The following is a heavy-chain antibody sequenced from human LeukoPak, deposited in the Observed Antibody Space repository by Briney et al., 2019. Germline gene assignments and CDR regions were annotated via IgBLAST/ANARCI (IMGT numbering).Heavy chain of an antibody. J-gene: IGHJ4*02. Sequence: SETLSLTCTVSGGSIRSSSYYWSWIRQPPGKGLEWIGYIYYSGSTNYNPSLKSRVTISVETSKNQFSLKLSSVTAADTAVYYCARVTGYMIEDYFDYWGQGTLVTVSS. V-gene: IGHV4-61*01. CDR3: ARVTGYMIEDYFDY. CDR2: IYYSGST. CDR1: GGSIRSSSYY. D-gene: IGHD3-22*01.